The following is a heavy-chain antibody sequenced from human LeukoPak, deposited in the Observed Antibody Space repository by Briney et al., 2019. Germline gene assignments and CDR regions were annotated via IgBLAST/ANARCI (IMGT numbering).Heavy chain of an antibody. D-gene: IGHD3-10*01. CDR2: IIPMLGIA. Sequence: GASVKVSCKASGGTFSSSAINWVRQAPGQGLEWMGRIIPMLGIANYAQKFQGRVTITADKSTSTAYMEVSSLRSEDTAVYYCARLQWPYYGSGTYYKPYYYYYGMDVWGQGTTVTVSS. V-gene: IGHV1-69*04. J-gene: IGHJ6*02. CDR1: GGTFSSSA. CDR3: ARLQWPYYGSGTYYKPYYYYYGMDV.